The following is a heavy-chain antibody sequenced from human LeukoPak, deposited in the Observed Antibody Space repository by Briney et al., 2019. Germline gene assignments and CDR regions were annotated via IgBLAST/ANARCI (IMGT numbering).Heavy chain of an antibody. J-gene: IGHJ5*02. Sequence: PGGSLRLSCAASGFTFSDYYMSWIRQAPGKGLEWVSAISGSGGSTYYADSVKGRFTISRDNSKNTLYLQMNSLRAEDTAVYYCAKVPSGSYLGWLDPWGQGTLVTVSS. CDR2: ISGSGGST. CDR1: GFTFSDYY. D-gene: IGHD1-26*01. CDR3: AKVPSGSYLGWLDP. V-gene: IGHV3-23*01.